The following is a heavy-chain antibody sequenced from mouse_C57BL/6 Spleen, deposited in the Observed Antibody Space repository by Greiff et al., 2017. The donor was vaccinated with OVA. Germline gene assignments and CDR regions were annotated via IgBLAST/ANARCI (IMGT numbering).Heavy chain of an antibody. CDR3: ARHGSSYVPYAMDY. D-gene: IGHD1-1*01. CDR1: GYTFTSYD. V-gene: IGHV1-85*01. J-gene: IGHJ4*01. Sequence: VKLMESGPELVKPGASVKLSCKASGYTFTSYDINWVKQRPGQGLEWIGWIYPRDGSTKYNEKFKGKATLTVDTSSSTAYMELHSLTSEDSAVYFCARHGSSYVPYAMDYWGQGTSVTVSS. CDR2: IYPRDGST.